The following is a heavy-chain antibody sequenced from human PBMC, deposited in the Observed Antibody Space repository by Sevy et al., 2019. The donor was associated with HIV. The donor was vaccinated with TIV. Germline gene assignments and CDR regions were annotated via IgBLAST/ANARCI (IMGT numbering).Heavy chain of an antibody. CDR2: ISAYNGNT. J-gene: IGHJ5*02. D-gene: IGHD4-17*01. Sequence: ASAKVSCKASGYTFTSYGISWVRQAPGQGLEWMGWISAYNGNTNYAQKLQGRVTMTTDTSTSTAYMELRSLRSDDTAVYYCARERHTTVTNGGGNWFDPWGQGTLVTVSS. CDR3: ARERHTTVTNGGGNWFDP. V-gene: IGHV1-18*01. CDR1: GYTFTSYG.